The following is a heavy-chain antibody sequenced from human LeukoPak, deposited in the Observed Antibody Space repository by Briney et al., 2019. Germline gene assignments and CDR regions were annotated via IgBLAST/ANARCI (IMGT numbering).Heavy chain of an antibody. CDR1: GYTFTGYY. J-gene: IGHJ5*02. CDR3: AAHFDWVPHGGFDP. Sequence: GASVKVSCKASGYTFTGYYMHWVRQAPGQGLEWMGWINPNSGGTNYAQKFQGRVTMTRDTSISTAYMELSRLRSDDTAVYYCAAHFDWVPHGGFDPWGQGTLVTVSS. D-gene: IGHD3-9*01. V-gene: IGHV1-2*02. CDR2: INPNSGGT.